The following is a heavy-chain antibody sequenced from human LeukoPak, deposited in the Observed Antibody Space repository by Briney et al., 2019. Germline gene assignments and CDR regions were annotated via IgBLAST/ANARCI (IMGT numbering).Heavy chain of an antibody. CDR1: GGSISTYY. CDR2: VYYNVIT. CDR3: VRRLAVTGRYYFDY. V-gene: IGHV4-59*12. D-gene: IGHD6-19*01. Sequence: SETLSLTCFVSGGSISTYYWTWIRQPQGKGLEWIGFVYYNVITNYSPSLQSRVSISVDPSKNQFSLKLNSVTAADTAIYYCVRRLAVTGRYYFDYWGQGALVTVSS. J-gene: IGHJ4*02.